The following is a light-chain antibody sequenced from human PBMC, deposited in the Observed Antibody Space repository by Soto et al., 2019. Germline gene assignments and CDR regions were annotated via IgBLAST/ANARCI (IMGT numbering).Light chain of an antibody. V-gene: IGLV2-23*01. J-gene: IGLJ1*01. CDR2: EGS. CDR3: CSYVGSSTYV. CDR1: SSDVGSYNL. Sequence: QSVLTQPASVSGSPGQSITISCTGTSSDVGSYNLVSWYQQHPGKAPKLMIYEGSKRPSGVSNRFSGSKSGNTASLTISGLQAEDEADYYCCSYVGSSTYVFGTGTKV.